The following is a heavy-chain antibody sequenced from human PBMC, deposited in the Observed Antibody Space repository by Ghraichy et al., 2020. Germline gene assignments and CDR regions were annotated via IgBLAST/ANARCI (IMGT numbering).Heavy chain of an antibody. CDR2: IGADAVTT. Sequence: LSLTCATSGFTFRSYSMNWVRQAPGKGLEWVSIIGADAVTTYYADSVKGRFTISRDNSKNTLYLIMSGLRAEDTAVYYCAKGGHNTGYGFDPWGQGTLVTVSS. CDR3: AKGGHNTGYGFDP. D-gene: IGHD5-12*01. J-gene: IGHJ5*02. V-gene: IGHV3-23*01. CDR1: GFTFRSYS.